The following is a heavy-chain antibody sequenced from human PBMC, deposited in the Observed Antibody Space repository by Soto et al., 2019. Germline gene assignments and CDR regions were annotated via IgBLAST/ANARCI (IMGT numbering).Heavy chain of an antibody. J-gene: IGHJ4*02. Sequence: ASVKVSCKASGYTFTSYAMHWVRQAPGQRLEWMGWINAGNGNTKYSQKFQGRVTITRDTSASTAYMELSSLRSEDTAVYYCARVYDFWSGYLYWGQGTLVTVSS. V-gene: IGHV1-3*01. CDR1: GYTFTSYA. CDR2: INAGNGNT. CDR3: ARVYDFWSGYLY. D-gene: IGHD3-3*01.